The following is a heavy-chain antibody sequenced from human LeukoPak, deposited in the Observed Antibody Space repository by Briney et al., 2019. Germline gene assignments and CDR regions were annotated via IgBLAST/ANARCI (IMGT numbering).Heavy chain of an antibody. J-gene: IGHJ5*02. CDR1: GGSISSGDYY. D-gene: IGHD2-2*01. CDR3: AREARGQLLYWFDP. Sequence: PSETLPLTCTVSGGSISSGDYYWSWIRQPPGKGLEWIGYIYYSGSTYYNPSLKSRVTISVDTSQNQFSLKLTSVTAADTAVYYCAREARGQLLYWFDPWGQGTLVTVSS. CDR2: IYYSGST. V-gene: IGHV4-30-4*08.